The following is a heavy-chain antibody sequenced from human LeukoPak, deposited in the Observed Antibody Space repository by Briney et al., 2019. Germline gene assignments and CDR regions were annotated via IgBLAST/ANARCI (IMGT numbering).Heavy chain of an antibody. D-gene: IGHD3-3*01. CDR2: IYTSGST. Sequence: SETLSLTCIVSGGSISSSSYYWSWIRQPAGKGLEWIGRIYTSGSTNYNPSLKSRVTMSVDTSKNQFSLKLSSVTAADTAVYYCARDLSPFWSHTTSWELWFDPWGQGTLVTVSS. J-gene: IGHJ5*02. CDR1: GGSISSSSYY. CDR3: ARDLSPFWSHTTSWELWFDP. V-gene: IGHV4-61*02.